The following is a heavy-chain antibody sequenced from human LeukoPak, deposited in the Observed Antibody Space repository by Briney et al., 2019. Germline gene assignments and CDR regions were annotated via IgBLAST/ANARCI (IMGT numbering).Heavy chain of an antibody. J-gene: IGHJ4*02. V-gene: IGHV3-48*04. Sequence: GGSLRLSCAASGFTFSSYSMNWVRRAPGKGLEWVSYISSSSNTIYYSDSVKGRFTISRDNAKNSLYLQMNSLRADDTAVYYCASTNSGSGSYDIDCWGQGTLVTVSS. CDR2: ISSSSNTI. CDR3: ASTNSGSGSYDIDC. D-gene: IGHD3-10*01. CDR1: GFTFSSYS.